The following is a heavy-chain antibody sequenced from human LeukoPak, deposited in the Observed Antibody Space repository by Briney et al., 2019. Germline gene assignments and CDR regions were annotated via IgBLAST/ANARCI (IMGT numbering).Heavy chain of an antibody. Sequence: GGSLTLSCVTSGFTFSRFSMTWLRHPPGRGLDWVSAISMFDGTTYYADSVKGRFSISRDDSRNTLYLQMNSLTAEDTAVYYCVHCASTSRYTGAPFYYWGQGTLVTVSS. J-gene: IGHJ4*02. CDR2: ISMFDGTT. CDR1: GFTFSRFS. V-gene: IGHV3-23*01. CDR3: VHCASTSRYTGAPFYY. D-gene: IGHD3-16*02.